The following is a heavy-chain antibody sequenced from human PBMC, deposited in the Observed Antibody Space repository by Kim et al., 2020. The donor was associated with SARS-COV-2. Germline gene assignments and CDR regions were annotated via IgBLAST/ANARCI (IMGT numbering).Heavy chain of an antibody. Sequence: ASVKVSCKASGYTFSKNGIDWVRQAPGQRLEWMGWINIGDGNTEYSEKFYDRLTITRDTSASASYLELSRLTSEDSGVYYCARGGPFSGSGSLFDYWGQGTLVIVSS. CDR2: INIGDGNT. J-gene: IGHJ4*02. V-gene: IGHV1-3*04. D-gene: IGHD3-10*01. CDR1: GYTFSKNG. CDR3: ARGGPFSGSGSLFDY.